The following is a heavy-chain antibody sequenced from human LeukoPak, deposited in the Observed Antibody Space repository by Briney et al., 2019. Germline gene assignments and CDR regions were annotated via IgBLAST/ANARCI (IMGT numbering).Heavy chain of an antibody. CDR3: TRDAVVVPAAGVNWFDP. Sequence: PGGSLRLSCAASGFTFSGSAMHWVRQASGKGLEWVGRIRSKANSYATAYAASVRGRFTISRDDPKNTAYLQINSLKTEDTAVYYCTRDAVVVPAAGVNWFDPWGQGTLVTVSS. CDR1: GFTFSGSA. V-gene: IGHV3-73*01. D-gene: IGHD2-2*01. CDR2: IRSKANSYAT. J-gene: IGHJ5*02.